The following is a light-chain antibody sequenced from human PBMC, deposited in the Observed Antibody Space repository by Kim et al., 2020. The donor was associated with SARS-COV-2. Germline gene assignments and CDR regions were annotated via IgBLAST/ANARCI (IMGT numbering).Light chain of an antibody. V-gene: IGLV3-21*04. CDR2: YDS. CDR1: NIGSKS. J-gene: IGLJ3*02. CDR3: QVWDSSSDHWV. Sequence: SYELTQPPSVSVAPGKTARITCGGNNIGSKSVHWYQQKPGQAPVLVIYYDSDRPSGIPERFSGSNSGNTATLTISRVEAGDEADDDCQVWDSSSDHWVFG.